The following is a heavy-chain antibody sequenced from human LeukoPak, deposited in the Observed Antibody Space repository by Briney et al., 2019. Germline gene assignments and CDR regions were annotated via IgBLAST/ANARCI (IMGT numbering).Heavy chain of an antibody. CDR1: GFTFSSYW. Sequence: GGSLRLSWAASGFTFSSYWMSWVRQAPGKGLEWVANVKQDGSEKYYVDSVKGRSTISRDNAKNLVYLQMNSLRAEDTALYYCARSSCPDCWGQGTLVTVSS. J-gene: IGHJ4*02. D-gene: IGHD6-19*01. CDR2: VKQDGSEK. CDR3: ARSSCPDC. V-gene: IGHV3-7*01.